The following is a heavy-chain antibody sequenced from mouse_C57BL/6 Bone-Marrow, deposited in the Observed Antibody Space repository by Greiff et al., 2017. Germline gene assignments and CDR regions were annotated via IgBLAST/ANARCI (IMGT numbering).Heavy chain of an antibody. CDR2: INPYNGGT. CDR3: ARRAQRAMDY. V-gene: IGHV1-19*01. Sequence: VHVKQSGPVLVKPGASVKMSCKASGYTFTDYYMNWVKQSHGKSLEWIGVINPYNGGTSYNQKFKGKATLTVDKSSSTAYMELNSLTSEDSAVYYCARRAQRAMDYWGQGTSVTVSS. J-gene: IGHJ4*01. CDR1: GYTFTDYY. D-gene: IGHD3-1*01.